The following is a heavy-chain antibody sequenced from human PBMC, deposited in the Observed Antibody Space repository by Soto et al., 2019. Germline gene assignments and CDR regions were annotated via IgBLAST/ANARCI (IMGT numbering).Heavy chain of an antibody. Sequence: PSETLSLTCAVSGVSISSGGYSWSWIRQPPGKGLEWIGYIYHSGSTYYNPSLKSRVTISVDRSKNQFSLKLSSVTAADTAVYYCARTASIRFGELFSFNYWGQGPLVTVSS. CDR2: IYHSGST. CDR3: ARTASIRFGELFSFNY. D-gene: IGHD3-10*01. V-gene: IGHV4-30-2*01. CDR1: GVSISSGGYS. J-gene: IGHJ4*02.